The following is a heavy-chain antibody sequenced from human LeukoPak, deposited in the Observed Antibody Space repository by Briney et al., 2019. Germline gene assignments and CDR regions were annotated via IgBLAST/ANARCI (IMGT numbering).Heavy chain of an antibody. CDR2: IYPGDSDT. J-gene: IGHJ5*02. CDR3: AKHWVEVITTSFAP. CDR1: GYSFTSYW. Sequence: GESLKISCKGSGYSFTSYWIGWVRQMPGKGLEWMGIIYPGDSDTKYSLSFQGQVTISADKSISTAYLQWSSLKASNTAMYYCAKHWVEVITTSFAPWGQEPWSPSP. D-gene: IGHD3-10*01. V-gene: IGHV5-51*01.